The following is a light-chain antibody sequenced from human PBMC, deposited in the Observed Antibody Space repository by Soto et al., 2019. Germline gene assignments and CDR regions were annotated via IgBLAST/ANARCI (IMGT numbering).Light chain of an antibody. Sequence: SYELTQPPSLSVAPGKTAKITCGGSSIGSKNVHWYQQRPGQAPVLVIYYDSDRPSGIPERFSGSNSGTTATLTISRVEAGDEADYYCQVGDSRSDHSVVVGGGTQLTVL. V-gene: IGLV3-21*04. J-gene: IGLJ2*01. CDR1: SIGSKN. CDR3: QVGDSRSDHSVV. CDR2: YDS.